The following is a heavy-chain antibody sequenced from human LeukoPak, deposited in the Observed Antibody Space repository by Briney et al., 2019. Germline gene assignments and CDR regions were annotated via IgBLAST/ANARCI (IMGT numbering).Heavy chain of an antibody. CDR2: TYYRSRWYN. D-gene: IGHD6-19*01. CDR1: GDSVSSNSAG. CDR3: AREVAVAGPFDY. V-gene: IGHV6-1*01. Sequence: SQTLSLTCAISGDSVSSNSAGWNWIRQSPSRGLEWLGRTYYRSRWYNEYALSVKSRITIDPDTSKNQFSLQLNSVTPEDTAVYYCAREVAVAGPFDYWGQGILVSVSS. J-gene: IGHJ4*02.